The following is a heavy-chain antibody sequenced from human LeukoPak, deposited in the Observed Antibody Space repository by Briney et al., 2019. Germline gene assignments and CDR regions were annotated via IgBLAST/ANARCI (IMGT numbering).Heavy chain of an antibody. J-gene: IGHJ4*02. CDR3: PKDRYSSSSLFAITPFDN. CDR1: GFTFSSYG. D-gene: IGHD6-13*01. Sequence: GGSLRLSCTASGFTFSSYGMHWVRQAPGKGLEWVAIIQYDGNNKHYVDCVQGRFTISRENSKKTLYLQITTLRPEKTAVYYCPKDRYSSSSLFAITPFDNWGQGSLVTVSS. CDR2: IQYDGNNK. V-gene: IGHV3-30*02.